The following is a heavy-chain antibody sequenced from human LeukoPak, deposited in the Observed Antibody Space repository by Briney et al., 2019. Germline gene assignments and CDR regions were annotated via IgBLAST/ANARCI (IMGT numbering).Heavy chain of an antibody. CDR1: IGSIRSADSY. CDR3: ARAPINDFGDYDRFDP. D-gene: IGHD4-17*01. Sequence: SETLSLTCTVSIGSIRSADSYWSWIRQPPGEGLEWIGYIYFSENTYYNPSLKSRVTISIDRSKNQVSLKLSSVTAADTAVYYCARAPINDFGDYDRFDPWGQGTLVTVSS. V-gene: IGHV4-30-4*01. J-gene: IGHJ5*02. CDR2: IYFSENT.